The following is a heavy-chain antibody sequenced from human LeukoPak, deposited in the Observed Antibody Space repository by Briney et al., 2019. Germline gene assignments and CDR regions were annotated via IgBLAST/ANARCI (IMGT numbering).Heavy chain of an antibody. CDR2: IKEDGSED. V-gene: IGHV3-7*01. CDR3: ARDADGYED. Sequence: GGSLRLSCAASGFTFSTYSMNWVRQAPGKGLEWVANIKEDGSEDYYADSVKGRFAISKDNAKNSLYLQMNNLRAEDTAMYYCARDADGYEDWGQGTLVIVSS. D-gene: IGHD5-24*01. CDR1: GFTFSTYS. J-gene: IGHJ4*02.